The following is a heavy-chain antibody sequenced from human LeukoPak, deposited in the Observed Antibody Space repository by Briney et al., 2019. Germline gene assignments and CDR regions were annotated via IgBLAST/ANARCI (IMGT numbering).Heavy chain of an antibody. V-gene: IGHV3-23*01. Sequence: GGSLRLSCAASGLTFSNYAMSWVRQAPGKGLEWVSTIRGSGDSTYYADSVKGRFTISRDNSKDTLYLEMKSLRAEDTALYYCAKASGSGSLYYFDYWGQGPLVPVSS. J-gene: IGHJ4*02. CDR2: IRGSGDST. CDR1: GLTFSNYA. D-gene: IGHD3-10*01. CDR3: AKASGSGSLYYFDY.